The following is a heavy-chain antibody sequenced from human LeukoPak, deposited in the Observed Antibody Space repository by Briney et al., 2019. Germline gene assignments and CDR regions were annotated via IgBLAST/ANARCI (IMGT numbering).Heavy chain of an antibody. CDR2: IKEDGSGK. Sequence: GGSLRLSCAASGFTFSNYWMTWVRPAPGKGLEWVASIKEDGSGKYYVDSVKGRFTISRDNAENSLYLQMNSLRAEDTAVYYCARVGNLYYYYYMDVWGKGTTVTVSS. CDR3: ARVGNLYYYYYMDV. CDR1: GFTFSNYW. D-gene: IGHD1-14*01. V-gene: IGHV3-7*01. J-gene: IGHJ6*03.